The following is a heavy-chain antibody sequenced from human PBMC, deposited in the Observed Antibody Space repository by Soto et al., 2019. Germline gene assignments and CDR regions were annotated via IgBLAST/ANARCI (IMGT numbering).Heavy chain of an antibody. D-gene: IGHD6-19*01. CDR1: GYSFTSYW. CDR2: INPSDSYT. CDR3: ARPGLGSRDWFDP. J-gene: IGHJ5*02. Sequence: PGESLKISCKGSGYSFTSYWISWVRQMPGKGLEWMERINPSDSYTNYSPSFQGHVTISADKSISTAYLQWSSLKASDTAMYYCARPGLGSRDWFDPWGQGTLVTVSS. V-gene: IGHV5-10-1*01.